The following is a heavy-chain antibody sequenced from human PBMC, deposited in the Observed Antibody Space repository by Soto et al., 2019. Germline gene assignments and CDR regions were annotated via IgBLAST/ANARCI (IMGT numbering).Heavy chain of an antibody. CDR1: GFSLTTSGVG. CDR2: IYWDDDK. V-gene: IGHV2-5*02. J-gene: IGHJ4*02. Sequence: QITLNESGPTQVKPRQTLTLTCTFSGFSLTTSGVGVGWIRQSPGKAAEWLALIYWDDDKRYSPSLKSRLTITKDTSNNQVVLTMADLDPADTATYYCAHRVLRTVFGLVTTTAIYFDFWGQGTPVAVSS. D-gene: IGHD3-3*01. CDR3: AHRVLRTVFGLVTTTAIYFDF.